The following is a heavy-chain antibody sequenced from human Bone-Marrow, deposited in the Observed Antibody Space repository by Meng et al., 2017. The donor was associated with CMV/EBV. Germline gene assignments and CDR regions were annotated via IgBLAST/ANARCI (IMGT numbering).Heavy chain of an antibody. CDR3: ARENYYYNDAFDI. D-gene: IGHD3-22*01. V-gene: IGHV4-59*01. Sequence: GSLRLSCTVSGGSISSYYWSWIRQPPGKGLEWIGYIYYSGSTNYNPSLKSRVTISVDTSKNQFSLKLSSVTAADTAVYYCARENYYYNDAFDIWGQGTMVTFSS. CDR2: IYYSGST. CDR1: GGSISSYY. J-gene: IGHJ3*02.